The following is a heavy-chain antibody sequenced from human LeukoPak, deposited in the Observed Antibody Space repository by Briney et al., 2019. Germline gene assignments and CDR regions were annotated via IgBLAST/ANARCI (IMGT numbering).Heavy chain of an antibody. CDR1: SGSISTSNYY. Sequence: SETLSLTCTVSSGSISTSNYYWGWIRQPPGKGLEWIGSIYYSGSTYYNPSLKSRVTISVDTSKNQFSLKLSSVTAADTAVYYCARDREVGATGYYFDYWGQGTLVTVSS. CDR3: ARDREVGATGYYFDY. J-gene: IGHJ4*02. V-gene: IGHV4-39*02. CDR2: IYYSGST. D-gene: IGHD1-26*01.